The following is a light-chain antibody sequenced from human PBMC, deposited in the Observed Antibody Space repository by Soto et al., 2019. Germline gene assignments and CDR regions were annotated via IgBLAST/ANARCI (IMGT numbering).Light chain of an antibody. J-gene: IGLJ3*02. CDR3: QSYDSSNWV. Sequence: NFMLTQPHSVSESPGKTVTISYTGSSGSIASNYVQWYQQRPGSAPTTVIYEDNQRPSGVPDRFSGSIDSSSNSASLTISGLKTEDEADYYCQSYDSSNWVFGGGTQLTVL. CDR2: EDN. V-gene: IGLV6-57*02. CDR1: SGSIASNY.